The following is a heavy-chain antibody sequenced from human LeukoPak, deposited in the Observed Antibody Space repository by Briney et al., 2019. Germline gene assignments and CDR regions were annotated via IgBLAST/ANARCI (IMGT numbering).Heavy chain of an antibody. CDR2: IIPIFGTA. J-gene: IGHJ3*02. D-gene: IGHD2-2*01. CDR3: ASEVGGVVVVPAAPRFAFDI. Sequence: GASVKVSCKASGGTFSSYTISWVRQAPGQGLEWMGVIIPIFGTANYAQKFQGRVTITTDESTSTAYMELSSLRSEDTAVYYCASEVGGVVVVPAAPRFAFDIWGQGTMVTVSS. CDR1: GGTFSSYT. V-gene: IGHV1-69*05.